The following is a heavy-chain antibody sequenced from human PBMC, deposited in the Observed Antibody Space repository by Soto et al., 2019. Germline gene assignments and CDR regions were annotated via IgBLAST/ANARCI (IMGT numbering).Heavy chain of an antibody. D-gene: IGHD3-3*01. V-gene: IGHV1-69*13. CDR3: ARMNYDFWSGYPKPGDYYYYYGMDG. Sequence: SVKVSCKASGGTFSSYSISWVRQAPGQGLEWMGGIIPIFGTANYAQKFQGRVTITADESTSTAYMELSSLRSEDTAVYYCARMNYDFWSGYPKPGDYYYYYGMDGWGQGTTVTVSS. CDR1: GGTFSSYS. CDR2: IIPIFGTA. J-gene: IGHJ6*02.